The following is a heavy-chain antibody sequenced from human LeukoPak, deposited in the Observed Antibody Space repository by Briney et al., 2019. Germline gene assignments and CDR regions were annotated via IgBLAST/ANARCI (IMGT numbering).Heavy chain of an antibody. D-gene: IGHD2-15*01. CDR3: ARGTYCSGGSCYLPHNWFDP. CDR1: GGSISSGGYS. Sequence: TLSLTCAVSGGSISSGGYSCRGIRQPPGKGLEWIGDIYYSGSTYYNPSLKSRVTISVDTSKNQFSLKLSSVTAADTAVYYCARGTYCSGGSCYLPHNWFDPWGQGTLVAVSS. CDR2: IYYSGST. J-gene: IGHJ5*02. V-gene: IGHV4-30-4*07.